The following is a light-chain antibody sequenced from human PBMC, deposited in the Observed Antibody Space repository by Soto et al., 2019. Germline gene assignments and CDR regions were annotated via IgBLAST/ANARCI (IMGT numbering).Light chain of an antibody. CDR2: GAS. CDR3: QQSYSSPTT. CDR1: QSIGKH. J-gene: IGKJ5*01. Sequence: DIEMTQSPSFLSASGGDRVTITCRASQSIGKHLNWYQQKPGKAPKFLIYGASTLQSGVPSRFTGSGSGTDFTLTVNSLQAEDFAIYYCQQSYSSPTTFGQGTRLEIK. V-gene: IGKV1-39*01.